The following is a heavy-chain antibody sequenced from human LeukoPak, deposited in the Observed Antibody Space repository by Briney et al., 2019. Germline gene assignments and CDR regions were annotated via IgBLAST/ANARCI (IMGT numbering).Heavy chain of an antibody. J-gene: IGHJ4*02. D-gene: IGHD5-12*01. CDR2: ISSSGSTI. Sequence: GGSLRLSCAASGFTFSDYYMSWIRQAPGKGLEWVSYISSSGSTIYYADSVKGRFTISRDNAKNSLYLQMNSLRAEDTAVYYCAKATSRFVVYYFDYWGQGTLVTVSS. CDR1: GFTFSDYY. CDR3: AKATSRFVVYYFDY. V-gene: IGHV3-11*01.